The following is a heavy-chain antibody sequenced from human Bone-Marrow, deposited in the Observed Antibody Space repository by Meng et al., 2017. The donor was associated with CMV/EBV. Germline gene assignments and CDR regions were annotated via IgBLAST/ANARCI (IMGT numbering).Heavy chain of an antibody. J-gene: IGHJ4*02. D-gene: IGHD3-16*02. V-gene: IGHV4-59*01. CDR1: GGSISSYY. CDR2: IYYSGST. CDR3: ARGRSLVSPFDY. Sequence: SETLSLTCTVSGGSISSYYWSWIRQPPGKGLEWIGYIYYSGSTNYNPSLKSRVTISVDTSKNQFSLKLSSVTAADPAVYYCARGRSLVSPFDYWGQGTLVTVSS.